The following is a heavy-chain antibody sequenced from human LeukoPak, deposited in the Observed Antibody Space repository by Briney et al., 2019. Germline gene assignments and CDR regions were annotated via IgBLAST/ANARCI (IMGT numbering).Heavy chain of an antibody. V-gene: IGHV3-30-3*01. CDR2: ISYDGSNK. CDR1: GFTFSSYA. J-gene: IGHJ4*02. CDR3: ARGSWYYDSSGYYRLDY. D-gene: IGHD3-22*01. Sequence: PGRFLRLSCAASGFTFSSYAMHWVRQAPGKGLEWVAVISYDGSNKYYADSVKGRFTISRDNSKNTLYLQMNSLRAEDTAVYYCARGSWYYDSSGYYRLDYWGQGTLVTVSS.